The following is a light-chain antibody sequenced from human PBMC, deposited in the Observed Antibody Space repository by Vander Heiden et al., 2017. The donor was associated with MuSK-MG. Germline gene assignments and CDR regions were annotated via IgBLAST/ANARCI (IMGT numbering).Light chain of an antibody. Sequence: QSVLTQPPSSSGTPVPRVTISCSGSSSNIGSNTVNWYQQLPGTDPKLPIDSNNQRPSGVPDRFSGSKAGTYASPAISGLQSEEEADDYWAEWDDSLNGGVFGGGTKLTVL. J-gene: IGLJ2*01. V-gene: IGLV1-44*01. CDR1: SSNIGSNT. CDR3: AEWDDSLNGGV. CDR2: SNN.